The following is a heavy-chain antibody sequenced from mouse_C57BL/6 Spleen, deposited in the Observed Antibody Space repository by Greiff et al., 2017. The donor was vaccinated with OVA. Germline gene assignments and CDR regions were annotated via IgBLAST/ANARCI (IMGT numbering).Heavy chain of an antibody. V-gene: IGHV2-9*01. CDR1: GFSLTSYG. CDR2: IWGGGST. D-gene: IGHD1-1*01. J-gene: IGHJ1*03. CDR3: AKHGGSSGFRYFDV. Sequence: QVQLKQSGPGLVAPSQCLSITCTVSGFSLTSYGVDWVRQPPGQGLEWLGGIWGGGSTTNNSALMYRLSISKDNSKSQVVLQRNSLRTDDTAMYYCAKHGGSSGFRYFDVWGTGTTVTVSS.